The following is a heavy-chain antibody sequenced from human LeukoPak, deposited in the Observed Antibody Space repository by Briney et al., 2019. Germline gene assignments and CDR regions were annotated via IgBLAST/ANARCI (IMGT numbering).Heavy chain of an antibody. CDR2: IYTSGSA. Sequence: TSEALSLTCTVSGGSISSGSYYWSWIRQPAGKGLEWIGRIYTSGSANYNPSLKSRVTISVDTSKNQFSLKLSSVTAADTAVYYCARDHGYSYGYLLNGHFDYWGQGTLVTVSS. CDR3: ARDHGYSYGYLLNGHFDY. D-gene: IGHD5-18*01. V-gene: IGHV4-61*02. J-gene: IGHJ4*02. CDR1: GGSISSGSYY.